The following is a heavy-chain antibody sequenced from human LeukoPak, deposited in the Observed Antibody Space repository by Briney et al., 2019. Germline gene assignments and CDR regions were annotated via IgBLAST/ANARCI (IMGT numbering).Heavy chain of an antibody. CDR3: ASLLSSGWYSLYGMDV. Sequence: SETLSLTCTVSGGSISSSSYYWGWIRQPPGKGLEWIGSIYYSGSTYYNPSLKSRVTISVDTSKNQSSLKLSSVTAADTAVYYCASLLSSGWYSLYGMDVWGQGTTVTVSS. CDR2: IYYSGST. CDR1: GGSISSSSYY. J-gene: IGHJ6*02. V-gene: IGHV4-39*01. D-gene: IGHD6-19*01.